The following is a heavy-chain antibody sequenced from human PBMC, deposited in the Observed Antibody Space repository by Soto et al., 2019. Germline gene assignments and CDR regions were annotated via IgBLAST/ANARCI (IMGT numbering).Heavy chain of an antibody. V-gene: IGHV3-23*01. Sequence: GGSLRLSCAASGFTFDDYAMHWVRQAPRKGLEWVSAISGSGGSTYYADSVKGRFTISRDNSKNTLYLQMNSLRAEDTDVYYCAKDLYAAFPGYYFDYWGQGTLVPVSS. D-gene: IGHD2-8*01. CDR1: GFTFDDYA. CDR3: AKDLYAAFPGYYFDY. CDR2: ISGSGGST. J-gene: IGHJ4*02.